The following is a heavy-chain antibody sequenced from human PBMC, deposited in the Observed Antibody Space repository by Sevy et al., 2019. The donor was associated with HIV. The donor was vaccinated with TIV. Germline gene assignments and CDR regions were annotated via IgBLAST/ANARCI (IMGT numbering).Heavy chain of an antibody. D-gene: IGHD5-12*01. CDR1: GFTFSSYA. CDR2: ISGSGGST. CDR3: AKERWLRYPLRPVGVMSPRLPDI. J-gene: IGHJ3*02. V-gene: IGHV3-23*01. Sequence: GESLKISCAASGFTFSSYAMSWVRQAPGKGLEWVSAISGSGGSTYYADSVKGRFNISRDNSKNTLYLQMNSLRAEDTAVYYCAKERWLRYPLRPVGVMSPRLPDIWGQGTMVTVSS.